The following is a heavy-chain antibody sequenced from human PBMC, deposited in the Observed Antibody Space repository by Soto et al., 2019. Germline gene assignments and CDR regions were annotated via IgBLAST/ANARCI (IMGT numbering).Heavy chain of an antibody. J-gene: IGHJ3*02. CDR3: ARYYYEIGAFDI. CDR1: GGSIRSYY. CDR2: IYYSGST. V-gene: IGHV4-59*01. D-gene: IGHD3-22*01. Sequence: SETLSLTXTVSGGSIRSYYWSWIRQPPGKGLEWIGYIYYSGSTNYNPSLKSRVTISVDTSKNQFSLKLSSVTAADTAVYYCARYYYEIGAFDIWGQGAMVTVSS.